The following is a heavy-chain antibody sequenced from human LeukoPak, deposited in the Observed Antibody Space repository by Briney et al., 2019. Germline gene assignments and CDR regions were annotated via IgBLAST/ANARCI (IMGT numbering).Heavy chain of an antibody. CDR2: ISGSGSST. D-gene: IGHD4-17*01. Sequence: GGSLRLSCAASGFTFSSYATSWVRQASGKGLEWVSAISGSGSSTYYADSVKGRFTISRDNSKNTLYLQMNSLRAEDTAIYYCAKETTVTTCDYWGQGTLVTVSS. J-gene: IGHJ4*02. V-gene: IGHV3-23*01. CDR3: AKETTVTTCDY. CDR1: GFTFSSYA.